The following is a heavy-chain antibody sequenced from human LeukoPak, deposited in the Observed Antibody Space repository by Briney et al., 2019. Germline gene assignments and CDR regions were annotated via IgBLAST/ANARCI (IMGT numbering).Heavy chain of an antibody. J-gene: IGHJ4*02. V-gene: IGHV4-39*01. CDR2: IYYSGST. D-gene: IGHD3-10*01. CDR3: ARTMGYGSYGSGSYYNLYYFDY. Sequence: SETLSLTCTVSGGSISSSSYYWGWIRQPPGKGLEWIGSIYYSGSTYYNPSLKSRVTISVDTSKNQFSLKLSSVTAADTAVYYCARTMGYGSYGSGSYYNLYYFDYWGQGTLVTVSS. CDR1: GGSISSSSYY.